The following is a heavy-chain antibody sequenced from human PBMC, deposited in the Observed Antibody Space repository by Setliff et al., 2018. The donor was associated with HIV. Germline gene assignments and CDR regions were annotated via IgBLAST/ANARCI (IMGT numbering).Heavy chain of an antibody. J-gene: IGHJ4*02. Sequence: SVKVSCKASGGTFSSYAISWVRQAPGQGLEWMGGIIPIFGTANYAQKFQGRVTITADESTSTAYMELSSLRSEDTAVYYRARDQSAAAGTEYWGQGTLVTVSS. V-gene: IGHV1-69*13. CDR1: GGTFSSYA. CDR2: IIPIFGTA. CDR3: ARDQSAAAGTEY. D-gene: IGHD6-13*01.